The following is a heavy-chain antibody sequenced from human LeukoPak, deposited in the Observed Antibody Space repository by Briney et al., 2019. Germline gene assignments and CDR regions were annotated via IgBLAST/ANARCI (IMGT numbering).Heavy chain of an antibody. Sequence: PGGSLRLSCAASGFTFSSYWMHWVRQAPGKGLVWVSRINSDGSSTSYADSVKGRFTISRDNAKNTLYLQVNSLRAEDTAVYYCARATVTAIHVAFDIWGQGTMVTVSS. CDR2: INSDGSST. CDR1: GFTFSSYW. V-gene: IGHV3-74*01. J-gene: IGHJ3*02. CDR3: ARATVTAIHVAFDI. D-gene: IGHD2-21*02.